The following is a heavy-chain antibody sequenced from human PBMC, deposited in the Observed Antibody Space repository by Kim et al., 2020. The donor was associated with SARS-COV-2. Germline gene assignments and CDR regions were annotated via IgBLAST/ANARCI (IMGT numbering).Heavy chain of an antibody. D-gene: IGHD3-22*01. V-gene: IGHV3-33*01. J-gene: IGHJ4*02. CDR3: ARFTYYYDSSGYLDY. CDR1: GFTFSSYG. Sequence: GGSLRLSCAASGFTFSSYGMHWVRQAPGKGLEWVAVIWYDGSNKYYADSVKGRFTISRDNSKNTLYLQMNSLRAEDTAVYYCARFTYYYDSSGYLDYWGQGTLVTVSS. CDR2: IWYDGSNK.